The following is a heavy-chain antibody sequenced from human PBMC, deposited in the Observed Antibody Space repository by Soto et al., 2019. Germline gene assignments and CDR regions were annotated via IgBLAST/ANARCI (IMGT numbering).Heavy chain of an antibody. CDR3: ARLQFGEGFDY. V-gene: IGHV4-30-4*01. D-gene: IGHD3-10*01. Sequence: SETLSLTCTVSCGSISSGDYYWSWIRQPPGKGLEWIGYIYYSGSTYYNPSLKSRVSMSVDKSKNQFSLHLTSVTAADTAVYYCARLQFGEGFDYWGQGALVTVSS. CDR1: CGSISSGDYY. J-gene: IGHJ4*02. CDR2: IYYSGST.